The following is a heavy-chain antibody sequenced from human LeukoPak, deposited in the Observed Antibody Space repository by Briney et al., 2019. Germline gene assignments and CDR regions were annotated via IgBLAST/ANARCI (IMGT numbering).Heavy chain of an antibody. Sequence: GASVKVSCKASGYTFTSYGISWVRQAPGQGLEWMGWISAYNGNTNYAQKLQGRVTMTTDTSTSTAYMELRSLGSEDTAVYYCARDLGVAAAGFGAFDIWGQGTMVTVSS. D-gene: IGHD6-13*01. CDR3: ARDLGVAAAGFGAFDI. CDR1: GYTFTSYG. V-gene: IGHV1-18*01. CDR2: ISAYNGNT. J-gene: IGHJ3*02.